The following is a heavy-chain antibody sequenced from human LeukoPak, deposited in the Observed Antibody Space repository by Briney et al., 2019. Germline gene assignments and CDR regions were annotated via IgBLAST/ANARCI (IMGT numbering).Heavy chain of an antibody. J-gene: IGHJ3*02. CDR3: AREDSSGYYFDAFDI. CDR2: IYYSGST. CDR1: GGSISRYY. D-gene: IGHD3-22*01. V-gene: IGHV4-59*01. Sequence: PSETLSLTCTVSGGSISRYYWSWIRQPPGKGLEWIGYIYYSGSTNYNPSHKSRVTISVDTSKNQFSLKLSSVTAADTAVYYCAREDSSGYYFDAFDIWGQGTMVTVSS.